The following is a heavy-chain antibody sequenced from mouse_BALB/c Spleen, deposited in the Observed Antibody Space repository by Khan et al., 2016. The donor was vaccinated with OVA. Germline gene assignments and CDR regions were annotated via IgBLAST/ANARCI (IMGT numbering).Heavy chain of an antibody. Sequence: EVELVESGAELVKPGASVKLSCTASGFNIRDNYIHWVKQRPEQGLEWIGRIAPANGNVKYDPKFQGKATITADTSSNTAYLQVSSLTSEDSAIYSCALPSYGPRSIDVWGAGTTVTVSS. J-gene: IGHJ1*01. CDR1: GFNIRDNY. V-gene: IGHV14-3*02. CDR3: ALPSYGPRSIDV. D-gene: IGHD6-1*01. CDR2: IAPANGNV.